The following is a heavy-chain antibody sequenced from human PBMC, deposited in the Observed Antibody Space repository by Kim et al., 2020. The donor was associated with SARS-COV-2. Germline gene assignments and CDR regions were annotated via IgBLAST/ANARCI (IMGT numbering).Heavy chain of an antibody. Sequence: GGSLRLSCSASGFTFSSYIMHWVRQAPGKGLEWVAAISSDGNNNFYADSVKGRFTISRDNSKNTLYLQMNSLKIEDTAVYYCAREGGEVAFDSWGQGTPVTVSS. CDR2: ISSDGNNN. J-gene: IGHJ4*02. CDR3: AREGGEVAFDS. D-gene: IGHD3-16*01. CDR1: GFTFSSYI. V-gene: IGHV3-30*04.